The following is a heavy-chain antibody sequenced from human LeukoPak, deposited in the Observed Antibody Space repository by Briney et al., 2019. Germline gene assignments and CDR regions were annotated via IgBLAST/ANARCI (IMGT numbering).Heavy chain of an antibody. CDR1: GYTFTNSW. J-gene: IGHJ4*02. V-gene: IGHV1-46*01. Sequence: ASVKVSCKASGYTFTNSWIHWVRQAPGQGLEWMGIINPNGGYTTYSLKFQARVTMTRDTSTSTVYMELSSLRSEDAAVYYCARNSGIAAAGTRVPLGYWGQGTLVTVSP. CDR3: ARNSGIAAAGTRVPLGY. CDR2: INPNGGYT. D-gene: IGHD6-13*01.